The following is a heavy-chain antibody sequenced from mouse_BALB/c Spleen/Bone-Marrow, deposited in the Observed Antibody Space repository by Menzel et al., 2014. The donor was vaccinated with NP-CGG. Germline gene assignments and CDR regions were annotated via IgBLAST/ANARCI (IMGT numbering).Heavy chain of an antibody. CDR3: ARLGRGYLDY. Sequence: DVKLVESGGGLVQPGGSLRLSCATSGFTFTDYYMNWVRQPPGKALEWLGFISNKANGYTTEYSAYVKVRFTISRDNSQSILYLQMNILRAEDSATYYCARLGRGYLDYWGQGTTLTVSS. V-gene: IGHV7-3*02. CDR1: GFTFTDYY. D-gene: IGHD4-1*01. J-gene: IGHJ2*01. CDR2: ISNKANGYTT.